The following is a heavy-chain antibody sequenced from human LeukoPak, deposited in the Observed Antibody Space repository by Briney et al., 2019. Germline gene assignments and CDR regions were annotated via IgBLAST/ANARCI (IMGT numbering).Heavy chain of an antibody. V-gene: IGHV4-38-2*01. CDR3: ARRITMTVVNAFDI. Sequence: SDTLSLTYAVSGYSIRSGFYWGWIRQPPGKGLEWIGSISHSGNTYYNPYLKSRVTISVDTSKNQYSLKLSSVTAADTAVYYCARRITMTVVNAFDIWGQGTMVTVSS. D-gene: IGHD3-22*01. J-gene: IGHJ3*02. CDR1: GYSIRSGFY. CDR2: ISHSGNT.